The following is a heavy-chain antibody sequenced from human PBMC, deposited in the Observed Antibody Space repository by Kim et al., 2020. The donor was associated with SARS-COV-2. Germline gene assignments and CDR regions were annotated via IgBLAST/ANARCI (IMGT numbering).Heavy chain of an antibody. V-gene: IGHV4-31*03. CDR3: ARARDIVATINWFDP. CDR2: IYYSGST. D-gene: IGHD5-12*01. CDR1: GGSISSGGYY. Sequence: SETLSLTCTVSGGSISSGGYYWSWIRQHPGKGLEWIGYIYYSGSTYYNQSLKSRVTISVDTSKNQFSLKLSSVTAADTAVYYCARARDIVATINWFDPWGQGTLVTVSS. J-gene: IGHJ5*02.